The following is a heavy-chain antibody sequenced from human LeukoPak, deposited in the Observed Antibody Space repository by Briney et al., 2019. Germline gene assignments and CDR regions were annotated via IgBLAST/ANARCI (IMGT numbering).Heavy chain of an antibody. CDR1: GDSINSIY. Sequence: SETLSLTCSVSGDSINSIYWSWLRQPPGKGLEGIGYIYYGGSTNYNPSLKSRVSMSVDASKNQFSLNLSSVTAADTAVYHCARLLAGCPGGRCRAHFDYWGQGTLVTVSS. CDR3: ARLLAGCPGGRCRAHFDY. J-gene: IGHJ4*02. CDR2: IYYGGST. V-gene: IGHV4-59*01. D-gene: IGHD2-15*01.